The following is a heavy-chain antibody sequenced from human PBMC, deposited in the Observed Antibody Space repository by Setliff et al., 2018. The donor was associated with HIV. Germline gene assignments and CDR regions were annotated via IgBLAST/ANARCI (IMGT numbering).Heavy chain of an antibody. CDR1: GYSISSGYY. V-gene: IGHV4-38-2*02. J-gene: IGHJ4*02. D-gene: IGHD5-18*01. Sequence: SETLSLTCAVSGYSISSGYYWGWIRQPPGKGLEWIGSIYHSGSTYYNPSLKSRVTISVDTSKNQFSLKLSSVTAADTAVYYCARELRAMVVRIFDYWGQGTLVTSPQ. CDR3: ARELRAMVVRIFDY. CDR2: IYHSGST.